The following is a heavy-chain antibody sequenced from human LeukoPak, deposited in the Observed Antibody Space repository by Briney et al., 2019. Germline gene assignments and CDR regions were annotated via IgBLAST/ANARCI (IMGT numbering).Heavy chain of an antibody. V-gene: IGHV1-8*01. CDR2: MNPNSGNT. J-gene: IGHJ6*02. CDR3: ARGRDYSYGIDV. CDR1: GYTFTSYD. Sequence: GASVTVSCKASGYTFTSYDINWVRQATGQGLEWMGWMNPNSGNTGYAQKFQGRVTMTRNTSVSTAYMELSSLRSEDTAVYYCARGRDYSYGIDVWGQGTTVTVYS.